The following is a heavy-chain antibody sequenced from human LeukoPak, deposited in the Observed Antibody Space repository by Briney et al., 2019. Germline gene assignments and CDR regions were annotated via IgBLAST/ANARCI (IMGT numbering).Heavy chain of an antibody. D-gene: IGHD2-8*01. CDR2: IRYDGSNK. Sequence: GGSLRLSCAASGFTFRSYGMHWVRQAPGKGLEWVAFIRYDGSNKYYADSVKGRFTISRDNYKNTLYLQMNSLRAGDTAVYFCAKDGVPSRYFGRNYFDYWGQGTLVTVSS. J-gene: IGHJ4*02. CDR3: AKDGVPSRYFGRNYFDY. CDR1: GFTFRSYG. V-gene: IGHV3-30*02.